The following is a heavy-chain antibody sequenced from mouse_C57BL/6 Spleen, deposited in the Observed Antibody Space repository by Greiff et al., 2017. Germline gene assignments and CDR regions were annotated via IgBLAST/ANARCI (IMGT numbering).Heavy chain of an antibody. D-gene: IGHD2-4*01. CDR3: ARYDYDALYFDY. V-gene: IGHV1-82*01. Sequence: QVQLQQPGAELVKPGASVKISCKASGYAFSSSWMNWVKQRPGKGLEWIGRIYPGDGDTNYNGKFKGKATLTADKSSSTAYMQLSSLTSEDSAFYFCARYDYDALYFDYWGQGTTLTVSS. CDR1: GYAFSSSW. CDR2: IYPGDGDT. J-gene: IGHJ2*01.